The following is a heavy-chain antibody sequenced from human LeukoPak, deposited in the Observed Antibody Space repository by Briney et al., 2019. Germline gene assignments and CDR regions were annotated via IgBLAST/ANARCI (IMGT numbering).Heavy chain of an antibody. V-gene: IGHV3-48*03. Sequence: GGSLRLSCAASGFTFSSYEMNWVRQAPGKGLEWVSYISSSGSTTYYADSVKGRFTISRQNAKNSLFLQMNSLRAEDTAVYYCARHRNGGSQDDAFDIWGQGTMVTVSS. J-gene: IGHJ3*02. D-gene: IGHD2-15*01. CDR3: ARHRNGGSQDDAFDI. CDR1: GFTFSSYE. CDR2: ISSSGSTT.